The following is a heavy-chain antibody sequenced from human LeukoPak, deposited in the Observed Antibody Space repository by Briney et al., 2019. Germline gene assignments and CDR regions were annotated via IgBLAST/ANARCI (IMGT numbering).Heavy chain of an antibody. V-gene: IGHV3-30*02. Sequence: PGGSLRLSCAASGFTFINYGMHWVRQAPGKGLEWVAFIRSDGSNKYYADSVKGRFTISRDNSKNALYLQMNSLRVEDTAVYYCVRDRVEITVAGTVDYWGQGTLVTVSS. D-gene: IGHD6-19*01. CDR3: VRDRVEITVAGTVDY. CDR2: IRSDGSNK. J-gene: IGHJ4*02. CDR1: GFTFINYG.